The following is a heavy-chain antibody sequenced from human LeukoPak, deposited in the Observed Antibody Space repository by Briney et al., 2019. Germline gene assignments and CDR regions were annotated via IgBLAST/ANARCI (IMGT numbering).Heavy chain of an antibody. J-gene: IGHJ4*02. CDR1: GFTLSYYA. V-gene: IGHV3-7*01. Sequence: GGSLRLSCAASGFTLSYYAMSWVRQTPGKGLEWVANIKEDGTEKNLVDSVKGRFTISRDNTKNLLFLEMNNLRGDDTAIYYCVRESRPGGAMGLYHNLDYWGQGTLVAVSS. CDR2: IKEDGTEK. D-gene: IGHD1-1*01. CDR3: VRESRPGGAMGLYHNLDY.